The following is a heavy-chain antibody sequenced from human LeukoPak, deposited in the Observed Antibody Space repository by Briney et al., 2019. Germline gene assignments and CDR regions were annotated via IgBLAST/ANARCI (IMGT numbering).Heavy chain of an antibody. Sequence: GGSLRLSCAASGFTFSSYAMSWVRQAPGKGLEWVSAISGSGGSTYYADSVKGRFTISRDNSKNTLYLQMNSLRAEDTAVYYCARSPRITMIVAPRYFDYWGQGTLVTVSS. CDR3: ARSPRITMIVAPRYFDY. CDR2: ISGSGGST. D-gene: IGHD3-22*01. CDR1: GFTFSSYA. V-gene: IGHV3-23*01. J-gene: IGHJ4*02.